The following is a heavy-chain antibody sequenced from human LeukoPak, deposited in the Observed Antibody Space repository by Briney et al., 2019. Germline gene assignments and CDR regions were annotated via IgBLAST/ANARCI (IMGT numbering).Heavy chain of an antibody. CDR2: IRYDGSNK. CDR3: AKDVVSGYDLGWFDP. J-gene: IGHJ5*02. CDR1: GFIFSSYG. Sequence: PGRSLRLSCAASGFIFSSYGMHWVRQAPGKGLEWVAFIRYDGSNKYYADSVKGRFTISRDNSKNTLYLQMNSLRAEDTAVYYCAKDVVSGYDLGWFDPWGQGTLVTVSS. V-gene: IGHV3-30*02. D-gene: IGHD5-12*01.